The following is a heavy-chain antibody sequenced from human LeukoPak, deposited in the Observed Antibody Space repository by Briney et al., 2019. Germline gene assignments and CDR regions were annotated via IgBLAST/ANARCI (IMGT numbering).Heavy chain of an antibody. V-gene: IGHV3-7*01. J-gene: IGHJ3*02. CDR1: GFTFSSYW. D-gene: IGHD5-18*01. CDR3: ARVFQDYSYGPVAFDI. CDR2: IKQDGSEK. Sequence: GGSLRLSCAASGFTFSSYWMSWVHQAPGKGLEWVANIKQDGSEKYYVDSVKGRFTISRDNAKNSLYLQMNSLRAEDTAVYYCARVFQDYSYGPVAFDIWGQGTMVTVSS.